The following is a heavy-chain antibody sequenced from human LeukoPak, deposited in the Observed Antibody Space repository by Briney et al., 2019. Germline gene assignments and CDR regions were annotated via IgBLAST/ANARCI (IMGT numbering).Heavy chain of an antibody. CDR3: AKEGIEVAGRPYYFDY. Sequence: GGSLRLSCAASGFTFSTFAMHWVRQAPDKGLECVAVISYDGSNTYYADSVRGRFSISRDNSKNTLDLQMNSLRADDTAVYYCAKEGIEVAGRPYYFDYWGQGTLVTVSS. CDR1: GFTFSTFA. V-gene: IGHV3-30*18. J-gene: IGHJ4*02. CDR2: ISYDGSNT. D-gene: IGHD6-19*01.